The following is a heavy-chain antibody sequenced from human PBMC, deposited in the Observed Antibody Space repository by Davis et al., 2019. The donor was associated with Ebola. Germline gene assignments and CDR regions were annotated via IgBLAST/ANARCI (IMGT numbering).Heavy chain of an antibody. J-gene: IGHJ4*02. D-gene: IGHD1-26*01. CDR1: GGSISSYY. CDR2: IYYSGST. CDR3: AREIVGATRVDY. Sequence: MPSETLSLTCTVSGGSISSYYWGWIRQPPGKGLEWIGSIYYSGSTYYNPSLKSRVTISVDTSKNQFSLKRSSVTAADTAVYYCAREIVGATRVDYWGQGTLVTVSS. V-gene: IGHV4-39*02.